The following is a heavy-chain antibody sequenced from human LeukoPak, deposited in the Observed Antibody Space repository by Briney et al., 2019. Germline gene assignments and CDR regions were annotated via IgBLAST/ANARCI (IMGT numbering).Heavy chain of an antibody. D-gene: IGHD4-17*01. Sequence: ASVKVSCKASGYTFTSYDINWVRQATGQGLEWMGWMNPNSGNTGYARRFQGGVTMTRNTAIGTAYMELSSLRSEDTAVYYCARSADDYGDFSYYYYGMDVWGQGTTVTVSS. V-gene: IGHV1-8*01. CDR2: MNPNSGNT. J-gene: IGHJ6*02. CDR3: ARSADDYGDFSYYYYGMDV. CDR1: GYTFTSYD.